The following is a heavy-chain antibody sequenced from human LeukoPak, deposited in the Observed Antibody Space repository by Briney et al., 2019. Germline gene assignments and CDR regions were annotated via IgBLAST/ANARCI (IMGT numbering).Heavy chain of an antibody. CDR2: IYYSGST. CDR1: GGSISNSDSY. CDR3: ASEGRSGWPVGY. V-gene: IGHV4-30-4*01. Sequence: PSETLSLTCTVSGGSISNSDSYWSWIRQSPGKGLEWIGYIYYSGSTYYNPSLKSRINLSVDKSKNKFSLKLRSVTAADTAVYYCASEGRSGWPVGYWGQGTLVTVSS. J-gene: IGHJ4*02. D-gene: IGHD6-19*01.